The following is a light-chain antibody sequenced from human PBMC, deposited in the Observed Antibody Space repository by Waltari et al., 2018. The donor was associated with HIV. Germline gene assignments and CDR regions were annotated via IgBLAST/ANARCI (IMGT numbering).Light chain of an antibody. CDR1: SSDVGGYNY. V-gene: IGLV2-23*02. J-gene: IGLJ3*02. CDR2: DVS. Sequence: QSALTQPASVSGSPGQSITISCTGTSSDVGGYNYVSWYQQHPGKAPKVMIYDVSKRPAGVSNRCSGSKAGNTASLTISGLQAEDEAEYYCCSYVGSSTWVFGGGTKLTVL. CDR3: CSYVGSSTWV.